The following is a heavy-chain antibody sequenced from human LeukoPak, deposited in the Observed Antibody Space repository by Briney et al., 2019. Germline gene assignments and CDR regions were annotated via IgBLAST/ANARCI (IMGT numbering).Heavy chain of an antibody. CDR2: INHSGST. J-gene: IGHJ4*02. CDR3: ARALSIPMIVVVTEFDY. Sequence: KPSETLSLTCAVYGGSFSGYYWSWIRQPPGKGLEWIGEINHSGSTNYNPSLKSRVTISVDTSKNQFSLTLSSVTAADTAVYYCARALSIPMIVVVTEFDYWGQGTLVTVSS. CDR1: GGSFSGYY. D-gene: IGHD3-22*01. V-gene: IGHV4-34*01.